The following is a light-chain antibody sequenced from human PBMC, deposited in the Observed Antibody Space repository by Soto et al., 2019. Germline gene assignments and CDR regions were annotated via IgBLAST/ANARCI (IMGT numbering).Light chain of an antibody. CDR2: DVI. J-gene: IGLJ3*02. V-gene: IGLV2-11*01. CDR3: SSYAGSHTYEV. Sequence: QSALTQPHSVSGSLGQSVTISCTGTSSDVGAYDFVSWYQQNPGKAPRLINFDVIKRPSGVPDRFSGSKSGNTASLTISGLQSEDEADYHCSSYAGSHTYEVFGGGTKVTVL. CDR1: SSDVGAYDF.